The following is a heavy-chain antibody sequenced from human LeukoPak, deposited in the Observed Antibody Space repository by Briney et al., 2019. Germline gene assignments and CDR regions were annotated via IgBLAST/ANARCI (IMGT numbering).Heavy chain of an antibody. J-gene: IGHJ4*02. V-gene: IGHV3-7*01. CDR2: IKQDGSEK. CDR1: GFTVSSYW. Sequence: GGSLRRSCAASGFTVSSYWMSWVRQAPRKGLECVANIKQDGSEKYYVDSVKGRFTISRDNAKNSLYLQMNSLRAEDTAVYYCARRNLYCSSTSCFFDYWGQGTLVTVSS. D-gene: IGHD2-2*01. CDR3: ARRNLYCSSTSCFFDY.